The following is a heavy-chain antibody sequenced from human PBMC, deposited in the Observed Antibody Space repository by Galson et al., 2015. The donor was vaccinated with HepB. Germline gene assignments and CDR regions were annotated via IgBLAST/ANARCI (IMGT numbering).Heavy chain of an antibody. CDR3: ARGTWWFDP. CDR2: IYHSGGT. Sequence: LSLTCAVSGGSISSGGYSWSWIRQPPGKGLEWIGYIYHSGGTYYNPSLKSRVTISVDRSKNQFSLKLSSVTAADTAVYYCARGTWWFDPWGQGTLVTVSS. V-gene: IGHV4-30-2*01. D-gene: IGHD2-8*01. J-gene: IGHJ5*02. CDR1: GGSISSGGYS.